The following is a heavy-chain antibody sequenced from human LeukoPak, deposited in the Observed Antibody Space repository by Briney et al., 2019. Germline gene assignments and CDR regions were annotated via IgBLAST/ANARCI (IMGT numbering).Heavy chain of an antibody. CDR2: MNEDGSDK. Sequence: ETLSLTCTVSGYSISSGYYWGWVRQAPGKGLEWVANMNEDGSDKNYVDSVKGRFTISRDDATNSLHLQMNSLRAEDTAVYYCARDSGVTLAFDYWGQGTLVTVSS. CDR3: ARDSGVTLAFDY. V-gene: IGHV3-7*03. J-gene: IGHJ4*02. CDR1: GYSISSGYY. D-gene: IGHD4-23*01.